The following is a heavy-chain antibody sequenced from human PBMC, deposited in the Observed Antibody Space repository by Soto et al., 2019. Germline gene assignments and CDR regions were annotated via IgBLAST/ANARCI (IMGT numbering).Heavy chain of an antibody. D-gene: IGHD5-12*01. CDR1: GYIFTSYW. CDR3: ARPGYEDYRGYYYGMDV. CDR2: IDPSDSYT. V-gene: IGHV5-10-1*01. J-gene: IGHJ6*02. Sequence: GESLKISCKGSGYIFTSYWISWVLQIPGKGLEWMGRIDPSDSYTNYSPSFQGHVTISADKSISTAYLQWSSLRASDTAMYYCARPGYEDYRGYYYGMDVWGQGTTVSVSS.